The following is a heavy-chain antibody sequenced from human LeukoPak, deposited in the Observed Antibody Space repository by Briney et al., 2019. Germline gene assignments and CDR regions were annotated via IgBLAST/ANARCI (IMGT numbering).Heavy chain of an antibody. V-gene: IGHV4-39*07. CDR3: ARAMSIAARLQTIFDY. J-gene: IGHJ4*02. D-gene: IGHD6-6*01. CDR1: GGSISSSSYY. Sequence: PSETLSLTCTVSGGSISSSSYYWGWIRQPPGKGLEWIGEIYHGGSTYYNPSLKSRVTISVNTSKNQFSLNLTSVTAADTAVYYCARAMSIAARLQTIFDYWGQGTLVTVSS. CDR2: IYHGGST.